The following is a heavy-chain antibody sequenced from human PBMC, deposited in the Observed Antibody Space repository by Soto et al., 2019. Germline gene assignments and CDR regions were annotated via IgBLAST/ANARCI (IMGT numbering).Heavy chain of an antibody. J-gene: IGHJ3*02. V-gene: IGHV5-51*01. CDR2: IYPGDSET. Sequence: GESLKISCQVSGDDFDMYWIAWVRHTPGRGLEWIGIIYPGDSETKYSPSFQGRVTISADRSTKTAYLQWSGLKASDTATYYCARHRRAIVASTDPLHIWGQGTKVTVSS. CDR1: GDDFDMYW. CDR3: ARHRRAIVASTDPLHI. D-gene: IGHD5-12*01.